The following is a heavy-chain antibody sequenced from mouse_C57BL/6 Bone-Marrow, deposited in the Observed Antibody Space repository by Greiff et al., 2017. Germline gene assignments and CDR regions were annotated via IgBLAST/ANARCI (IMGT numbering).Heavy chain of an antibody. CDR1: GFNIKDYY. CDR3: APYYYGSSYSWFAY. J-gene: IGHJ3*01. Sequence: EVKLMESGAELVKPGASVKLSCTASGFNIKDYYMHWVKQRTEQGLEWIGRIDPEDGETKYAPKFQGKATITADTSSNTAYLQLSSLTSEDTAVYYCAPYYYGSSYSWFAYWGQGTLVTVSA. D-gene: IGHD1-1*01. V-gene: IGHV14-2*01. CDR2: IDPEDGET.